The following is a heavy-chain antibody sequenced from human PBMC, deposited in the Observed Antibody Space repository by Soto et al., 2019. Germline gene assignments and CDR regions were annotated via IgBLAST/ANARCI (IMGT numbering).Heavy chain of an antibody. Sequence: PSETLSLTCTVSGGSIRSYYWSWIRQSPGKGLEWIGYIYYSGTTNYNPSLKSRVTISVDTSKNQFSLKLNSLTAADTAIYYCGGLGGGYSGYDSGRFDPWGQGTLVTVSS. J-gene: IGHJ5*02. CDR1: GGSIRSYY. V-gene: IGHV4-59*01. CDR3: GGLGGGYSGYDSGRFDP. D-gene: IGHD5-12*01. CDR2: IYYSGTT.